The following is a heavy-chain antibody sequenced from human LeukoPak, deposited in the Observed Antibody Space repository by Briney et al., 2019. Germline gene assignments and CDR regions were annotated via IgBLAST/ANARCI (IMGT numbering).Heavy chain of an antibody. CDR2: INPSGGST. CDR1: GYTFTSYY. D-gene: IGHD3-16*01. J-gene: IGHJ1*01. CDR3: ARDRLAARGSFQH. V-gene: IGHV1-46*01. Sequence: ASVKVSCKASGYTFTSYYMHWVRQAPGQGLEWMGIINPSGGSTSYAQKLQGRVTMTRDTSTSTVYMELSRLRSEDTAVYYCARDRLAARGSFQHWGQGTLVTVSS.